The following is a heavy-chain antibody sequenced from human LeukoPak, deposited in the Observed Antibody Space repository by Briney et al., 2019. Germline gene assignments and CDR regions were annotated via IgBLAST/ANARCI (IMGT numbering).Heavy chain of an antibody. CDR3: ARVYSNYGWFDP. Sequence: SQTLSLTCTVSGGSISSGGYYWSWIRQHPGKGLEWIGYIYYSGSTYYNPSLKSRVTISVDTSKNQFSLKLSSVTAADTAAYYCARVYSNYGWFDPWGQGTLVTVSS. D-gene: IGHD4-11*01. CDR2: IYYSGST. CDR1: GGSISSGGYY. V-gene: IGHV4-31*03. J-gene: IGHJ5*02.